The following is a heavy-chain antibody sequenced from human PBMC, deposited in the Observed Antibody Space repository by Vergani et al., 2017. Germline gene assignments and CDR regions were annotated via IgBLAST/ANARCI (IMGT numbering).Heavy chain of an antibody. Sequence: EVQLVQSGAEVKKPGESLKISCKGSGYSFTSYWIGWVRQMPGKGLEWMGIIYPGDSDTRYSPSFQGQVTISADKSISTAYLQWSSLKASDTAMYYCARDRTGTEPPFYYYYYGMDVWGQGTTVTVSS. J-gene: IGHJ6*02. CDR3: ARDRTGTEPPFYYYYYGMDV. D-gene: IGHD3/OR15-3a*01. V-gene: IGHV5-51*03. CDR2: IYPGDSDT. CDR1: GYSFTSYW.